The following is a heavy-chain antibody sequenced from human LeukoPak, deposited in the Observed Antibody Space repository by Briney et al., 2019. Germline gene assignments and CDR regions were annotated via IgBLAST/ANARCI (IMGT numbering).Heavy chain of an antibody. J-gene: IGHJ4*02. CDR2: IYYSGST. D-gene: IGHD2-2*01. CDR1: AGSISSSSYY. Sequence: SETLSLTCTVSAGSISSSSYYWGWIRQPPGKGLEWIGSIYYSGSTYYNPSLKSRVTISVDTSKNQFSLKLSSVTAADTAVYYCARQGRIVVVPAARIDYWGQGTLVTVSS. CDR3: ARQGRIVVVPAARIDY. V-gene: IGHV4-39*01.